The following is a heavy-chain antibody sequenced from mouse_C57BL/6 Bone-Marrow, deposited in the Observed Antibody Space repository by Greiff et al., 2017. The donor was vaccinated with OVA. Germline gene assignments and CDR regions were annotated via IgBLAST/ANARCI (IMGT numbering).Heavy chain of an antibody. CDR2: INPSNGGT. V-gene: IGHV1-53*01. CDR3: ARRNLTTVVATDAMDY. Sequence: VQLQQPGTELVKPGASVKLSCKASGYTFTSYWMHWVKQRPGQGLEWIGNINPSNGGTNYNEKFKSKATLTVDKSSSTAYMQLSSLTSEDSAVYYCARRNLTTVVATDAMDYWGQGTSVTVSS. D-gene: IGHD1-1*01. CDR1: GYTFTSYW. J-gene: IGHJ4*01.